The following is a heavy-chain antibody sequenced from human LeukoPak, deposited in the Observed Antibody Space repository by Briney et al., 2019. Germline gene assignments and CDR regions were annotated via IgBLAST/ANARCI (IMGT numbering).Heavy chain of an antibody. J-gene: IGHJ4*02. CDR3: AGQYSSSSVHNY. D-gene: IGHD6-6*01. CDR1: GGTFSSYA. V-gene: IGHV1-69*04. Sequence: ASVKVSCKASGGTFSSYAISWVRQAPGQGLEWMGRIIPILCIANYAQKFQGRVTITADKSTSTAYMELSSLRSEDTAVYYCAGQYSSSSVHNYWGQGTLATVSS. CDR2: IIPILCIA.